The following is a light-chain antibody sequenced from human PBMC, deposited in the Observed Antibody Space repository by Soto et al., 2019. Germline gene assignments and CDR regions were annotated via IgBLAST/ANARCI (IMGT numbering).Light chain of an antibody. V-gene: IGKV3-15*01. CDR1: QSVSTN. CDR2: GAS. CDR3: QQYTNWPPWT. Sequence: EIVMTQSPATLSVSPGERAALSCRSSQSVSTNLAWYQQKPGQAPRLLIYGASTRATGIPARFSGSGSGTEFTLTISSPQSEDFAIYYCQQYTNWPPWTFGQGTKVDI. J-gene: IGKJ1*01.